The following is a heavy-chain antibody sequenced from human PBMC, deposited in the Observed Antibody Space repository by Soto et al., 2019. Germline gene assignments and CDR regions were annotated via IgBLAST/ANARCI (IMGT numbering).Heavy chain of an antibody. CDR1: GGSFSGYY. CDR2: INHSGST. Sequence: PSETLSLTCAVYGGSFSGYYWSWIRQPPGKGLEWIGEINHSGSTNYNPSLKSRVTISVDTSKNQFSLKLSSVTAADTAVYYCARGKLMVYPNPYFDYWGQGTLVTVSS. CDR3: ARGKLMVYPNPYFDY. D-gene: IGHD2-8*01. J-gene: IGHJ4*02. V-gene: IGHV4-34*01.